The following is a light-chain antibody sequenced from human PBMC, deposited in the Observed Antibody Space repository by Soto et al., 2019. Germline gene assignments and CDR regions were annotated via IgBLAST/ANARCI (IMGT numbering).Light chain of an antibody. CDR2: NNN. CDR1: SSNIGSNT. Sequence: QSVLTQPPSASGTPGQRVTISCSGSSSNIGSNTVNWYQQLPGTAPKLLTYNNNQRPSGVPDRFSGSKSGTSASLAISGLQSEEEADYYCAAWDDSLNGLVFGTGTKVTVL. V-gene: IGLV1-44*01. CDR3: AAWDDSLNGLV. J-gene: IGLJ1*01.